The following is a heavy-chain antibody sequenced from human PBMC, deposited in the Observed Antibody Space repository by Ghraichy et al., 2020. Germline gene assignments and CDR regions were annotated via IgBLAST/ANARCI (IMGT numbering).Heavy chain of an antibody. CDR1: GFTFSTYS. D-gene: IGHD3-16*01. CDR2: ISSSGSTI. V-gene: IGHV3-48*04. J-gene: IGHJ6*03. CDR3: ARIGDEYYYYYYMDV. Sequence: GGSLRLSCAASGFTFSTYSMNWVRQAPGKGLEWVSYISSSGSTIYYADSVKGRFTISRDNAKNSLYLQMNSLRAEDTAVYYCARIGDEYYYYYYMDVWGKGTTVTVSS.